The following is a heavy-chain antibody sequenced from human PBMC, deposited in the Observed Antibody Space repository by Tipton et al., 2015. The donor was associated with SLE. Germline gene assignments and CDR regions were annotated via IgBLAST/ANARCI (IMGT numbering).Heavy chain of an antibody. D-gene: IGHD5-12*01. CDR2: ISSSGDSM. CDR3: VREEFSGYDALDL. Sequence: GSLRLSCAVSGFTLSRYEMNWVRQAPGKGLEWVSYISSSGDSMNYADSVKGRFIISRDKAKNSLYLQMNSLRAEDTAVYYCVREEFSGYDALDLWGQGTMVTVSS. V-gene: IGHV3-48*03. J-gene: IGHJ3*01. CDR1: GFTLSRYE.